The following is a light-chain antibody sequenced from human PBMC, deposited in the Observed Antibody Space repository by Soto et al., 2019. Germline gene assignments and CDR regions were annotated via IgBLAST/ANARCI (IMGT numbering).Light chain of an antibody. CDR2: VAS. CDR1: QSITTY. V-gene: IGKV1-39*01. J-gene: IGKJ2*01. Sequence: DIQMTQSPSSLSASVGDRVTITCRASQSITTYLNWYQQTPGKAPKLLIYVASGLQSGVPSRFSGSGSGTDFTLTISSLQPEDFATYYCQQSYSIPYIFGQGTKLEIK. CDR3: QQSYSIPYI.